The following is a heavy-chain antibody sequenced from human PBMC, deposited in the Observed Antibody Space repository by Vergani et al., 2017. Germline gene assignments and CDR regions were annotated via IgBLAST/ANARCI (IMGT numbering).Heavy chain of an antibody. V-gene: IGHV3-66*01. D-gene: IGHD3-3*01. CDR2: IYSGGST. CDR3: AKGRSGYYSSFDY. CDR1: GFTVSSNY. Sequence: EVQLVESGGGLVQPGGSLRLSCAASGFTVSSNYMSWVRQAPGKGLEWVSVIYSGGSTYYADSVKGRFTISRDNSKNTLYLQMNSLRAEDTAVYYCAKGRSGYYSSFDYWGQGTLVTVSS. J-gene: IGHJ4*02.